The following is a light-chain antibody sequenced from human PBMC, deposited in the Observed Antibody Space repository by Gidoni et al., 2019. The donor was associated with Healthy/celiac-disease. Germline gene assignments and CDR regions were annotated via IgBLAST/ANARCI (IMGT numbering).Light chain of an antibody. CDR3: SSYTSSSTLEVV. J-gene: IGLJ2*01. V-gene: IGLV2-14*04. CDR1: SSDVGGYNY. Sequence: SGSPGQSITISCTGTSSDVGGYNYVSWYQQHPGKAPKLMIYDVSNRPSGVSNRFSGSKSGNTASLTISGLQAEDEADYYGSSYTSSSTLEVVFGGGTKLTVL. CDR2: DVS.